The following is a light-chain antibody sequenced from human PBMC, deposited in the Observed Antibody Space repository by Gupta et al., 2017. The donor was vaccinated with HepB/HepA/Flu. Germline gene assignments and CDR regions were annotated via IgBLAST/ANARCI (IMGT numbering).Light chain of an antibody. J-gene: IGLJ3*02. CDR2: TTN. V-gene: IGLV8-61*01. Sequence: QPVVTQAPSFSVSPGGTVTLTCGLTSDSVSTSYYPSWYQQTPGQAPRTLIYTTNTRSSGVPDRFSGSILGNKAALTITGAQADDECDYYCVLYMGGGIWVFGGGTKLTAL. CDR1: SDSVSTSYY. CDR3: VLYMGGGIWV.